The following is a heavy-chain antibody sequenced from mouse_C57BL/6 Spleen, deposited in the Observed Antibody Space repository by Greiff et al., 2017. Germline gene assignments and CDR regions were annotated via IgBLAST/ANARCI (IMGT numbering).Heavy chain of an antibody. D-gene: IGHD1-1*01. CDR3: ARRGITTVVADAMDY. J-gene: IGHJ4*01. V-gene: IGHV5-6*02. Sequence: EVMLVESGGDLVKPGGSLKLSCAASGFTFSSYGMSWVRQTPDKRLEWVATISSGGSYTYYPDSVKGRFTISRDNAKNTLYLQMSSLKSEDTAMYYCARRGITTVVADAMDYWGQGTSVTVSS. CDR2: ISSGGSYT. CDR1: GFTFSSYG.